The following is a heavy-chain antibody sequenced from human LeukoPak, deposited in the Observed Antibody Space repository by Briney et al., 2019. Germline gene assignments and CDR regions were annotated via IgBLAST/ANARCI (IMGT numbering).Heavy chain of an antibody. D-gene: IGHD1-26*01. V-gene: IGHV3-21*01. CDR3: ARDGTLGARFDY. Sequence: PGGSLRLSCAASGFTLSSYAMSWVRQAPGKGLEWVSSITSSGSYIYYIDSVKGRFTISRDNAKSSLYLQMNSLRAEDTAVYYCARDGTLGARFDYWGQGTLVTVSS. CDR2: ITSSGSYI. CDR1: GFTLSSYA. J-gene: IGHJ4*02.